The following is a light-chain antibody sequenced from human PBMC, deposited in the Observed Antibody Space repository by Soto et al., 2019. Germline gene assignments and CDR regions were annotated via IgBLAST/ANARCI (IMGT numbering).Light chain of an antibody. CDR2: EVT. J-gene: IGLJ1*01. CDR3: SSHTSSNTQV. V-gene: IGLV2-14*01. CDR1: SSDVGGYNY. Sequence: QSVLTQPASVSGSPGQSITISCTGTSSDVGGYNYVSWYQQYPGKAPKVMIYEVTNRPSGVSNRFSGSKSGNTASLTISGLQAEDEAEYYCSSHTSSNTQVFGTGTKVTVL.